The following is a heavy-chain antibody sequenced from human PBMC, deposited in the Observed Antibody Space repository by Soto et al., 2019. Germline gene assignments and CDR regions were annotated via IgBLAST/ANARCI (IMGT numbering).Heavy chain of an antibody. V-gene: IGHV5-51*01. CDR1: GYRFTNYW. Sequence: GESLKISCKGSGYRFTNYWIGWVRQMPGKGLEWMGIIYPGDSDTRYSPSFQGQVTISADKSINTAYLQWSSLRSEDTAVYYCARGIKYGDYSRWFDPWGQGTLVTVSS. CDR2: IYPGDSDT. D-gene: IGHD4-17*01. CDR3: ARGIKYGDYSRWFDP. J-gene: IGHJ5*02.